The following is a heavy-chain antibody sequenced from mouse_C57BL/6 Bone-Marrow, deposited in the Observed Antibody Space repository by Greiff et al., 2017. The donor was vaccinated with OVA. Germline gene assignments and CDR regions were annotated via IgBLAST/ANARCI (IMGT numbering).Heavy chain of an antibody. D-gene: IGHD2-3*01. CDR1: GYTFTDCN. CDR3: ARGGWLLSFPFDY. J-gene: IGHJ2*01. V-gene: IGHV1-18*01. Sequence: VQLQQSGPELVKPGASVKIPCKASGYTFTDCNMDWVKQSHGKSLEWIGDINPNNGGTIYNQKFKGKATLTVDKSSSTAYMELRSLTSGVTAVYYCARGGWLLSFPFDYWGQGTTLTVSS. CDR2: INPNNGGT.